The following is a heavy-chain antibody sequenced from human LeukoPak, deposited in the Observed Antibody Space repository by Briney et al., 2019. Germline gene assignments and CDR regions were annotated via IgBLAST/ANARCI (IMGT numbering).Heavy chain of an antibody. Sequence: SVKVSCKASGGTFSSFAISWVRQAPGQGLEWMGRIIPILGIANYAQKFQGRVTITADKSTSTAYMELSSLRSEDTAVYYCATPSGYNYGSFPDRTYYFDYWGQGTLVTVSS. CDR3: ATPSGYNYGSFPDRTYYFDY. CDR1: GGTFSSFA. J-gene: IGHJ4*02. D-gene: IGHD5-24*01. CDR2: IIPILGIA. V-gene: IGHV1-69*04.